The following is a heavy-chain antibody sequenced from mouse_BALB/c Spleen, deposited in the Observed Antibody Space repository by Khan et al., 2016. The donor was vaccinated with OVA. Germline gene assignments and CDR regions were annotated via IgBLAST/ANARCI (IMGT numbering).Heavy chain of an antibody. J-gene: IGHJ4*01. CDR3: ARRYVGSMAY. D-gene: IGHD2-14*01. V-gene: IGHV1S34*01. Sequence: LVKTGASVKISCKASGYSFTGYYMNWVKQSHGKSIEWIGYISCYNGATSYNQKLKGKATFTVDTSYRTAYMQFNSLTSEASAVYYCARRYVGSMAYWGQGTSVTVSS. CDR2: ISCYNGAT. CDR1: GYSFTGYY.